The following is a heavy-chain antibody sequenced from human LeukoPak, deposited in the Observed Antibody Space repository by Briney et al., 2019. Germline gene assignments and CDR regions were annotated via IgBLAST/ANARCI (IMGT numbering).Heavy chain of an antibody. CDR3: ARDLVTVTKGFDI. CDR2: ISYIGST. V-gene: IGHV4-59*11. D-gene: IGHD4-17*01. J-gene: IGHJ3*02. CDR1: DDSFSSHY. Sequence: SDSLSLTCAVSDDSFSSHYWTWIRQPPGKGLEWIGYISYIGSTNYNPSLKSRVTISIDTSKNEFSLKLTSVTAADTAVYYCARDLVTVTKGFDIWGQGTMVTVSS.